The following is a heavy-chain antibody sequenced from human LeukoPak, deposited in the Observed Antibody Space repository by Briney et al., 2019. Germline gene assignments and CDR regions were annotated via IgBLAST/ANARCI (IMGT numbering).Heavy chain of an antibody. D-gene: IGHD3-10*01. CDR1: GYTFTGYY. CDR3: ARLYGSGLRGAFDI. CDR2: INPNSGGT. V-gene: IGHV1-2*02. Sequence: GASVKVSCKASGYTFTGYYMHWVRQVPGQGLEWMGWINPNSGGTKYAQMFQGRVTMTRDTSISTAYMELSRLRSDDTAVYYCARLYGSGLRGAFDIWGQGTMVTVSS. J-gene: IGHJ3*02.